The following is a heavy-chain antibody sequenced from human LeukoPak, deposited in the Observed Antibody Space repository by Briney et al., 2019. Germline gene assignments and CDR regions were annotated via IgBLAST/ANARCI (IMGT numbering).Heavy chain of an antibody. CDR1: GGSISNYF. J-gene: IGHJ4*02. D-gene: IGHD6-13*01. Sequence: ETTSLTCTVSGGSISNYFWSWMRQPPGKGLEWIGWIIYSRSSNYNPSLKSRVTISLDTSKNQFSLKLTSVTAADTAMYYCARTAPADPLWGQGALV. CDR2: IIYSRSS. V-gene: IGHV4-59*01. CDR3: ARTAPADPL.